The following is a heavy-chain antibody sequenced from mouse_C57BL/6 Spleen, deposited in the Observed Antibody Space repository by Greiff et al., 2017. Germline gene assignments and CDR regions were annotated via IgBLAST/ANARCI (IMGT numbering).Heavy chain of an antibody. CDR1: GFAFSSYC. CDR2: ICPGDGDT. D-gene: IGHD1-1*01. CDR3: ASRGSTVAFDY. J-gene: IGHJ2*01. V-gene: IGHV1-80*01. Sequence: QVQLQQSGAELVKPGASVKISCTASGFAFSSYCMNWVNQTPGKGLEWIGQICPGDGDTNYNGKFKGKATLTTDKSSSTAYLQLNRLNSEDSAVDFYASRGSTVAFDYWGQGTTLTVSA.